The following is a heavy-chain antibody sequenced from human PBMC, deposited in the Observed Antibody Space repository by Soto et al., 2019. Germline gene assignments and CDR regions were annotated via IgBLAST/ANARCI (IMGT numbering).Heavy chain of an antibody. CDR3: ASVVPADLDY. CDR2: ISYDGSIK. J-gene: IGHJ4*02. CDR1: GFTFTNYA. V-gene: IGHV3-30-3*01. D-gene: IGHD2-2*01. Sequence: QVQLVESWGGVVQPGRSLRLSCAASGFTFTNYAMHWVRQAPGKGLEWVAVISYDGSIKYFADSVKGRFTISRDNSLNTLFLQMNSLRAEDTAVYYCASVVPADLDYWGQGTLVTVSS.